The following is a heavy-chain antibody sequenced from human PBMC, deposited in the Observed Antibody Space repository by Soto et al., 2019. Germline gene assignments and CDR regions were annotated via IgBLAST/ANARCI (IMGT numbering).Heavy chain of an antibody. V-gene: IGHV3-21*01. CDR1: GFTFSSYS. J-gene: IGHJ5*02. CDR2: ISSSSSYI. Sequence: EVQLVESGGGLVKPGGSLRLSCAASGFTFSSYSMNWVRQAPGKGLAWVSSISSSSSYIYYADSVKGRFTISRDNAKNSLYLQMNSLRAEDTAVYYCARDSSSWYWFDPWGQGTLVTVSS. D-gene: IGHD6-13*01. CDR3: ARDSSSWYWFDP.